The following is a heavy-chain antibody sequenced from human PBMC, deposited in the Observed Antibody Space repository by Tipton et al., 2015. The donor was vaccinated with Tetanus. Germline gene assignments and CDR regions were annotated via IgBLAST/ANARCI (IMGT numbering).Heavy chain of an antibody. J-gene: IGHJ5*02. CDR3: VRHHLRTYASSCGT. CDR1: GGSVRSGSYH. V-gene: IGHV4-61*01. Sequence: TLSLTCSVSGGSVRSGSYHWNWIRQPPGKGLEWLAYISYSGGTNSNYSLKSRITISRDTSKNQFSLKLTSVTAADTAVYFCVRHHLRTYASSCGTWGQGTMVTVSS. D-gene: IGHD6-6*01. CDR2: ISYSGGT.